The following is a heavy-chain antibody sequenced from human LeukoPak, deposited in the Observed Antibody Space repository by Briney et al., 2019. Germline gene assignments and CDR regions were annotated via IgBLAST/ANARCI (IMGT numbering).Heavy chain of an antibody. CDR1: GGSISSYY. CDR2: ISYSGST. Sequence: SETLSLTCTVSGGSISSYYWSWIRQPPGKGREWIGYISYSGSTNFNPSLKSRVTISVDTSKNQFSLKLSSVTAADTAVYYCAREGTAGTNLNWFDPWGQGTLVTVPS. D-gene: IGHD1-1*01. CDR3: AREGTAGTNLNWFDP. J-gene: IGHJ5*02. V-gene: IGHV4-59*01.